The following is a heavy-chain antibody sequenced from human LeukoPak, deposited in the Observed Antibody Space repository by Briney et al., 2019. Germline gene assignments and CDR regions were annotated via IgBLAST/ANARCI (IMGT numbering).Heavy chain of an antibody. CDR2: IWYDGSNK. J-gene: IGHJ4*02. CDR3: ARAYYYGSGSYCPGY. Sequence: GVAVRLSCAASGFTFSSYGMHWVRQAPGKGLEWVAVIWYDGSNKYYADSVKGRFTISRDNSKNTLYLQMNSLRAEDTAVYYCARAYYYGSGSYCPGYWGQGTLVTVSA. CDR1: GFTFSSYG. D-gene: IGHD3-10*01. V-gene: IGHV3-33*01.